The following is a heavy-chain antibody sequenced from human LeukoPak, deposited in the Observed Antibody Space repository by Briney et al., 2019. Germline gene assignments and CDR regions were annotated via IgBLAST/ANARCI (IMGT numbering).Heavy chain of an antibody. V-gene: IGHV5-51*01. CDR3: VRFGLTSSLDY. CDR1: GYNFTSYW. CDR2: IYPGDSDT. D-gene: IGHD6-13*01. J-gene: IGHJ4*02. Sequence: GESLKISCTGSGYNFTSYWIGWVRQMPGKGLEWMGLIYPGDSDTRYSPSFQGQVTFSVDMSISTAYLQLSGLRASDTAIYYCVRFGLTSSLDYWGQGTLVTVSS.